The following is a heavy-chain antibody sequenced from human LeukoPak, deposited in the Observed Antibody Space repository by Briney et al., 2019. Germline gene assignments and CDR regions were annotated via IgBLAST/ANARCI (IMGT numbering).Heavy chain of an antibody. V-gene: IGHV3-23*01. CDR3: ASHAHDYDSSGYFDS. CDR1: RLTFNSNA. CDR2: ISVSGGSE. J-gene: IGHJ4*02. D-gene: IGHD3-22*01. Sequence: SGGSLRLSCVVSRLTFNSNAMYWVRQAPGKGLEWVSGISVSGGSEYYADSEKGRFSVSRDNSKHTVYLQMNSLRAEDTAVYFCASHAHDYDSSGYFDSWGQGALVTVSS.